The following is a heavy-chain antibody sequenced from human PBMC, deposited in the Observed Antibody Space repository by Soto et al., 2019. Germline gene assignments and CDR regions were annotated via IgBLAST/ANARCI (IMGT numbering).Heavy chain of an antibody. CDR3: AKDRMYYYGSECLWDLDY. CDR1: GFTFSAYA. V-gene: IGHV3-23*01. J-gene: IGHJ4*02. Sequence: EVQLLQSGGDLVQPGGSLRLSCAASGFTFSAYAMSWVRQAPGKGLEWVSAISGSGDRTYYEDAVKGRFTISRDSSDNTQYLQMNSLRAEDTAIYYCAKDRMYYYGSECLWDLDYGGQGTPVIVSS. D-gene: IGHD3-10*01. CDR2: ISGSGDRT.